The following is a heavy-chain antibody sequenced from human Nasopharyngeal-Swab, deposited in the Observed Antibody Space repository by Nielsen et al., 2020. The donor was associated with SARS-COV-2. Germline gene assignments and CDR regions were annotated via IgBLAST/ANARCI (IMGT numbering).Heavy chain of an antibody. CDR3: ARVPVVAASRIDY. CDR2: INAGKGNT. J-gene: IGHJ4*02. Sequence: ASVKVSCKASGYTLSNYAMYWVRQAPGQRPEFMGWINAGKGNTIYSQRFQGRVRISRDTSANTVYMELNRLRSEDTAVYYCARVPVVAASRIDYWGQGTLVTVSS. V-gene: IGHV1-3*01. CDR1: GYTLSNYA. D-gene: IGHD2-15*01.